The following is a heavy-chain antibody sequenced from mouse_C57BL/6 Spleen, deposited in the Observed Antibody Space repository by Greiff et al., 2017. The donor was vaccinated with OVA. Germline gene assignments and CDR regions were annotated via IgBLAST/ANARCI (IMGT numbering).Heavy chain of an antibody. J-gene: IGHJ4*01. D-gene: IGHD2-4*01. CDR2: ISYDGSN. CDR1: GYSITSGYY. Sequence: EVKLQESGPGLVKPSQSLSLTCSVTGYSITSGYYWNWIRQFPGNKLEWMGYISYDGSNNYNPSLKNRISITRDTSKNQFFLKLNSVTTEDTATYYCAALYDYDRVDYAMDYWGQGTSVTVSS. V-gene: IGHV3-6*01. CDR3: AALYDYDRVDYAMDY.